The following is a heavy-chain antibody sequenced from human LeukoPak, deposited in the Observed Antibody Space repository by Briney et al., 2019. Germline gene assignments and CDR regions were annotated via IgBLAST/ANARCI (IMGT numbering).Heavy chain of an antibody. J-gene: IGHJ5*02. CDR3: ATLLWFRELFGWFDP. V-gene: IGHV1-24*01. D-gene: IGHD3-10*01. CDR2: LDPEDGET. CDR1: GYTLTELS. Sequence: GASVKVSCKVSGYTLTELSMHWVRQAPGKGLEWMGGLDPEDGETIYAQKFQGRVTMTEDTSTDTAYMELSSLRSEDTAVYYCATLLWFRELFGWFDPWGQGTLVTVSS.